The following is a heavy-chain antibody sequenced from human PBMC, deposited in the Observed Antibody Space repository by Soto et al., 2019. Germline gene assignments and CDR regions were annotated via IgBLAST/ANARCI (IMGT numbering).Heavy chain of an antibody. CDR1: GFTFDSYA. J-gene: IGHJ3*01. V-gene: IGHV3-23*01. CDR3: AKDTVGGYSFWSGYYSDGLDV. CDR2: ISGSADGT. D-gene: IGHD3-3*01. Sequence: VKLLESGGGLAQPGGSLRLSCVGSGFTFDSYAISWVRQAPGERLPWIAAISGSADGTDYAHSVRGRFTISRDNAKKTVHLQMDSLRVEDTAVYFCAKDTVGGYSFWSGYYSDGLDVWGQGTLVTVS.